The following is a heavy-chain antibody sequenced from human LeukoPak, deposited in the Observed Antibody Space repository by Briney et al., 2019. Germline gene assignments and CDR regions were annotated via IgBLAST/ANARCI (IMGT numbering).Heavy chain of an antibody. V-gene: IGHV3-48*02. D-gene: IGHD1-26*01. CDR1: GFTFSSYS. CDR3: ARAWYSWGYYFDY. Sequence: PGGSLRLSCEASGFTFSSYSMNWVRQAPGKGLEWVSYISSSSSTIFYADSVKGRFTISRDNAKNSLYLQMHSLRDEDTAVYYCARAWYSWGYYFDYWGQGTLVTVSS. J-gene: IGHJ4*02. CDR2: ISSSSSTI.